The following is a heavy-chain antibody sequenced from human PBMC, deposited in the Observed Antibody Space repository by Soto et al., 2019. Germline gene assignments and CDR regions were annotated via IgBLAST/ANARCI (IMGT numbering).Heavy chain of an antibody. CDR3: AKGPTIFGVVITFEYYYGMDV. V-gene: IGHV3-23*01. CDR2: ISGSGTRT. Sequence: QAGGSLRLSCAASGFILSSSAMSWVRQAPGRGLEWVSAISGSGTRTYYADSVKGRFTISGDRSKNTVYLQMNSLRAEDTAVYYCAKGPTIFGVVITFEYYYGMDVWGQGTTVTVSS. CDR1: GFILSSSA. D-gene: IGHD3-3*01. J-gene: IGHJ6*02.